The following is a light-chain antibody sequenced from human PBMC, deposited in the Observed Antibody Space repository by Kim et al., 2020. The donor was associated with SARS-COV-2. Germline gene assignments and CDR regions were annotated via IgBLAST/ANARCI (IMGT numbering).Light chain of an antibody. Sequence: ALGQTVRITCQGDSLRNYYASWYQLKPGQAPVVVIYGKNNRSSGIPDRFSGSTSGNTASLTITGAQAEDEAAYYCNSRDSSSNQLVFGGGTQLTVL. CDR1: SLRNYY. CDR3: NSRDSSSNQLV. CDR2: GKN. J-gene: IGLJ3*02. V-gene: IGLV3-19*01.